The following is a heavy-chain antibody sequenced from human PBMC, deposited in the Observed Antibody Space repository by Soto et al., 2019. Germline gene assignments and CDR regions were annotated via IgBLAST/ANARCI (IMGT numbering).Heavy chain of an antibody. Sequence: GASVKVSCKASGGTFSSYTISWVRQAPGQGLEWMGRIIPILGIANYAQKFQGRVTITADKSTSTAYMELSSLRSEDTAVYYCAQGGYSYGYLSGYYFIYWGQGTPVTVSS. V-gene: IGHV1-69*02. CDR1: GGTFSSYT. CDR3: AQGGYSYGYLSGYYFIY. CDR2: IIPILGIA. D-gene: IGHD5-18*01. J-gene: IGHJ4*02.